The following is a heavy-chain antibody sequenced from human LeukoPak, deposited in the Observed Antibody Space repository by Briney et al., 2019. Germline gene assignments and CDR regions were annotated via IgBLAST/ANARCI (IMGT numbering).Heavy chain of an antibody. CDR1: GFTFSDYY. Sequence: GGSLRLSCAASGFTFSDYYMSWVRQAPGKGLEWVANIKQDGSEKYYVDSVKGRFTISRDNAKNTLYLQMNSLRAEDTAVYYCARAVWFGDFDYWGQGTLVTVSS. D-gene: IGHD3-10*01. CDR2: IKQDGSEK. V-gene: IGHV3-7*01. J-gene: IGHJ4*02. CDR3: ARAVWFGDFDY.